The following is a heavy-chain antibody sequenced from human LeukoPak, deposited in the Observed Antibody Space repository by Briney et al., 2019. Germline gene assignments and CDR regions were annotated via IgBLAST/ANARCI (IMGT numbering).Heavy chain of an antibody. Sequence: ASVKVSCKASGYTFTGYYMHWVRQAPGQGLEWMGWINPNSGGTNYAQKFQGRVTITRDTSISTAYMELSRLRSDDTAVYYCARPRLWYSSGWDFDYWGQGTLVTVSS. V-gene: IGHV1-2*02. CDR2: INPNSGGT. CDR1: GYTFTGYY. D-gene: IGHD6-19*01. CDR3: ARPRLWYSSGWDFDY. J-gene: IGHJ4*02.